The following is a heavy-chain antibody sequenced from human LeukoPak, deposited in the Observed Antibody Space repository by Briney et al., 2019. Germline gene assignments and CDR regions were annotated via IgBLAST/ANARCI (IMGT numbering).Heavy chain of an antibody. CDR3: AREGVVPAGTGYFDY. V-gene: IGHV1-46*01. CDR1: GYTFTSYY. CDR2: INPSGGST. Sequence: WASVKVSCKASGYTFTSYYMHWVRQAPGQGLEWMGIINPSGGSTSYAQKFQGRVTMTRDTSTSTVYMELSSLRSEDTAVYYCAREGVVPAGTGYFDYWGQGTLVTVSS. D-gene: IGHD2-2*01. J-gene: IGHJ4*02.